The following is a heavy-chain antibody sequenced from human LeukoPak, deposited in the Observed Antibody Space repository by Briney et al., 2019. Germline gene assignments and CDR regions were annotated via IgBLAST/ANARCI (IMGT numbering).Heavy chain of an antibody. CDR3: ARDGGRGGDCLD. J-gene: IGHJ4*02. V-gene: IGHV4-39*07. Sequence: SETLSLTCTVSGGSISSSSYYWAWIRQPPGKGLEWIGSIHYSGSTYYNPSLRSRVTISIDTSKNQFSLKLSSVTAADTAVYYCARDGGRGGDCLDWGQGTLVTASS. CDR2: IHYSGST. CDR1: GGSISSSSYY. D-gene: IGHD2-21*02.